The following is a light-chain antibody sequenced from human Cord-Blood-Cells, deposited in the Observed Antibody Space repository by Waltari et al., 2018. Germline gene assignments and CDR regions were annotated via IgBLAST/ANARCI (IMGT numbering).Light chain of an antibody. CDR3: QQYNSYSPT. V-gene: IGKV1-5*03. J-gene: IGKJ1*01. CDR2: MAT. Sequence: IQMNQSPSTLSASVGDRVTITCRASQSISSWLAWYQQKPGKAPKLLIYMATSLESGVPSRFSGSGSGTEFTLTISSLQPDDFATYYCQQYNSYSPTFGQGTKVEIK. CDR1: QSISSW.